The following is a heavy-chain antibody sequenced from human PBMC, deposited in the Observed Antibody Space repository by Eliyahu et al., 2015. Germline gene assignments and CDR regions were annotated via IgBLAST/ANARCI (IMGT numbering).Heavy chain of an antibody. CDR2: LTSSSNSA. V-gene: IGHV3-48*02. D-gene: IGHD5-24*01. J-gene: IGHJ5*02. Sequence: EVQLVESGGGLVQPGXSLRXSXAASGFTISSYGMNXVRXAPGQGLEWLSYLTSSSNSAYYADSVKGRFTISRDNAKNSLYLQMNSLRDEDTAVYYCARDRYGWPETWGQGTLVTVSA. CDR1: GFTISSYG. CDR3: ARDRYGWPET.